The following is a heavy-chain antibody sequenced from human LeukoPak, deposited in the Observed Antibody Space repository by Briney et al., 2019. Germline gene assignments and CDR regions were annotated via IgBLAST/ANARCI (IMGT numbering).Heavy chain of an antibody. CDR1: GFTFGDYA. D-gene: IGHD6-13*01. Sequence: PGGSLRLSCTASGFTFGDYAMSWVRQAPGKGLEWVAVIWYDGSNKYYADSVKGRFTISRDNSKNTLYLQMNSLRAEDTAVYYCARASWGGSSWFSPNYWGQGTLVTVSS. CDR3: ARASWGGSSWFSPNY. J-gene: IGHJ4*02. V-gene: IGHV3-33*01. CDR2: IWYDGSNK.